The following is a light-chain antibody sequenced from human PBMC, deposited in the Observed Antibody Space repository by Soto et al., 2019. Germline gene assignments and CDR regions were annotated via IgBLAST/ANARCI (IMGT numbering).Light chain of an antibody. V-gene: IGKV1-39*01. Sequence: DIQMTQSPSSLSASVGDRVTITCRASHFVRSFLNWFQHKPVEAPRLLIYGASSLQSGVPRRFRGSVSGTDFTLTISGLQPEDCATYYCQQTYNTPRTFGQGTKV. CDR2: GAS. J-gene: IGKJ1*01. CDR3: QQTYNTPRT. CDR1: HFVRSF.